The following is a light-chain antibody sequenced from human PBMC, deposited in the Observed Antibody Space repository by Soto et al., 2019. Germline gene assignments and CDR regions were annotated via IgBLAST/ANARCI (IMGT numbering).Light chain of an antibody. J-gene: IGKJ1*01. V-gene: IGKV3-11*01. CDR3: QQSHNWPRT. Sequence: IVLTQSPGTLSLSPLYRATLSFMASQRVSTFLAWYQQRPGQAPRLLISEASNRATGIPARFSGSGSGTDFTLTISSLEPEDFAVYYCQQSHNWPRTFGQGTKVDIK. CDR1: QRVSTF. CDR2: EAS.